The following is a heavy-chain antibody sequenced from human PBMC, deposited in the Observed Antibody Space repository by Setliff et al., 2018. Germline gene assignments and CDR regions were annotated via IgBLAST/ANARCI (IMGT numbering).Heavy chain of an antibody. Sequence: ASVKVSCKASGYTFTNYGFTWVRQAPGQGLEWMGWINTNSGDTRYAQKFQGRVTMTRDTSISTAYMELSRLRSDDTAVYYCARTKGFVDGYLDPWGQGTLVTVSS. V-gene: IGHV1-2*02. J-gene: IGHJ5*02. CDR2: INTNSGDT. D-gene: IGHD3-10*01. CDR1: GYTFTNYG. CDR3: ARTKGFVDGYLDP.